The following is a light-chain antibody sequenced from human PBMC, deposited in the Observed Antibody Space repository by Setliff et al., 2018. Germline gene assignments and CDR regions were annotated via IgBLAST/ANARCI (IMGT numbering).Light chain of an antibody. CDR2: YDS. CDR1: NIGGKS. Sequence: SYELTQPPSVPVAPGKTARITCGGNNIGGKSVNWYQQKPGQAPVLVIYYDSDRPSGIPERFFGSNFGNTATLTISRVEAGDEADYYCQVWDSGSEHYVFGTGTKVTV. CDR3: QVWDSGSEHYV. J-gene: IGLJ1*01. V-gene: IGLV3-21*04.